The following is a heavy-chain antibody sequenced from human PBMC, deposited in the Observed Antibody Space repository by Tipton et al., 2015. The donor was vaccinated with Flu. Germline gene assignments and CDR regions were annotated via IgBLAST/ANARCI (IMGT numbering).Heavy chain of an antibody. CDR3: ARRDYSNYVSEPKNWFDH. CDR1: GDSIRSDYF. Sequence: LVKPSETLSLTCLVSGDSIRSDYFWGWIRQPPGKGLEWIGQISRGGSAYYNSSLQGRVTISVDSSRNRFSLKVRSLTAADTAIHYCARRDYSNYVSEPKNWFDHWGQGALVTVSS. V-gene: IGHV4-38-2*01. CDR2: ISRGGSA. J-gene: IGHJ5*02. D-gene: IGHD4-11*01.